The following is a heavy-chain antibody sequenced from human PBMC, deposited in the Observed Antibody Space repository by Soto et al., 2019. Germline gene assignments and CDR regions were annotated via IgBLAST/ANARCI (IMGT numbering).Heavy chain of an antibody. CDR3: ARGESMLPSILPSPLDF. J-gene: IGHJ4*02. CDR1: GDTIYSDNYY. D-gene: IGHD2-15*01. Sequence: QVQLRESGPGLVKPSQTLSLTCTVSGDTIYSDNYYWTWIRQPPGRGLELIAYIYYSGKTYYNPSLTXRTXXSXYTSKNQFSLRLSSVTAADTAVYFCARGESMLPSILPSPLDFWGQGILVTVSS. CDR2: IYYSGKT. V-gene: IGHV4-30-4*01.